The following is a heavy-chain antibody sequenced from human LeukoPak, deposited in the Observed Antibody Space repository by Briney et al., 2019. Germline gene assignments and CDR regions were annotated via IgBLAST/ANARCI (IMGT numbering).Heavy chain of an antibody. Sequence: PGGSLRLSCLASGFMFRNYGMNWVRQAPGKRLEWVAFTHFDGDDDYYADSVKGRFTISIDTSKNTLFLQMNSLRPEDTALYYCARTDGSSPTYHFDFWGQGILVTVSS. CDR1: GFMFRNYG. D-gene: IGHD6-13*01. CDR3: ARTDGSSPTYHFDF. CDR2: THFDGDDD. V-gene: IGHV3-30*02. J-gene: IGHJ4*02.